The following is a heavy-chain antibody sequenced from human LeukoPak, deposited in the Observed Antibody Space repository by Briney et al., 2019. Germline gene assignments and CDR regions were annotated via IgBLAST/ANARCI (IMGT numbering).Heavy chain of an antibody. Sequence: PSETLSLTCTVSGGSISTYYWSWIRQAPGEGLEWIGYINYSGSTDYNPSLKSRVTISVDTSKNQLSLKMRSVTAADTAVYYCAREYSSFEYWGQGTLVTVSS. CDR3: AREYSSFEY. D-gene: IGHD6-13*01. J-gene: IGHJ4*02. CDR2: INYSGST. V-gene: IGHV4-59*01. CDR1: GGSISTYY.